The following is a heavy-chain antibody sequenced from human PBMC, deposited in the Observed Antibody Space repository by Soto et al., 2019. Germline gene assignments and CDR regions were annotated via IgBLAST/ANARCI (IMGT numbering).Heavy chain of an antibody. CDR2: FATYNNNK. CDR1: GDTFANFG. Sequence: HLVQSGPEVKRPGASITVSCKTSGDTFANFGLSWVRQAPGQGLEWMGWFATYNNNKNDAQKFQGRLTMTTDTSTSTAYMELESLGYDDTAVYYCARVVRGVVNSFDPWVQGTLVTVSS. V-gene: IGHV1-18*01. D-gene: IGHD3-10*01. J-gene: IGHJ5*02. CDR3: ARVVRGVVNSFDP.